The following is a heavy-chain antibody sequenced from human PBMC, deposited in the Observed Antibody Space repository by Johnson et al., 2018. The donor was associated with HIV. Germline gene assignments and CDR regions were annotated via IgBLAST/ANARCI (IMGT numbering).Heavy chain of an antibody. Sequence: VQLVESGGGVVQPGRSLRLSCAASGFTFSSYWMSWVRQAPGKGLEWVANIKQDGSEKYYVDSEKGRFTISRDNAKNSLYLQMNSLRAEDTAVYYCTRDHYNFWSGDAFDIWGQGTMVTVSS. CDR1: GFTFSSYW. V-gene: IGHV3-7*01. CDR3: TRDHYNFWSGDAFDI. J-gene: IGHJ3*02. CDR2: IKQDGSEK. D-gene: IGHD3-3*01.